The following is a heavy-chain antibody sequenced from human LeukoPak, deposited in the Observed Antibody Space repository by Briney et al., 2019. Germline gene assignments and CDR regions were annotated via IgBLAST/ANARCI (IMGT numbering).Heavy chain of an antibody. J-gene: IGHJ6*02. CDR2: ISGSGGST. CDR1: GFTFSSYA. D-gene: IGHD6-19*01. Sequence: PGGSLRLSCAASGFTFSSYAMSWVRQAPGKGLEWVSAISGSGGSTYYADSVKGRFTISRDNSKNTLYLQMNSLRAEDTAVYYCAKKYGSGWSYYYYYGMDVWGQGTTVTVSS. V-gene: IGHV3-23*01. CDR3: AKKYGSGWSYYYYYGMDV.